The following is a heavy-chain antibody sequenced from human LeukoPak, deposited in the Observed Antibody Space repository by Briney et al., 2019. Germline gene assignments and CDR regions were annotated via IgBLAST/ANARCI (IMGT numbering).Heavy chain of an antibody. CDR3: TRGHGYGDHDQFDY. J-gene: IGHJ4*02. CDR2: IRSRAYRGTT. CDR1: GFTFGDYA. V-gene: IGHV3-49*03. D-gene: IGHD4-17*01. Sequence: GGSLRLSCTASGFTFGDYAMSWFRRAPGKGLEWVGLIRSRAYRGTTDYAASVKGRFTISRDDSKTIAYLQMNSLKTEDTAMYYCTRGHGYGDHDQFDYWGQGTLVTVSS.